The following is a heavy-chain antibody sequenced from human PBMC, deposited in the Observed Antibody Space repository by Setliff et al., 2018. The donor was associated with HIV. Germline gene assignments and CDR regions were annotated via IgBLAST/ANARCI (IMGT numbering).Heavy chain of an antibody. CDR3: ARGRGVFDL. Sequence: GGSLRLSCAGSGFTFRGYSINWVRQAPGKGLEWVANIEQDESEKNYVDSVEGRFTISRDNAKYSLYLQMANLRVEDTAVYFCARGRGVFDLWGRGTLVTVSS. J-gene: IGHJ2*01. CDR1: GFTFRGYS. CDR2: IEQDESEK. V-gene: IGHV3-7*01. D-gene: IGHD2-8*01.